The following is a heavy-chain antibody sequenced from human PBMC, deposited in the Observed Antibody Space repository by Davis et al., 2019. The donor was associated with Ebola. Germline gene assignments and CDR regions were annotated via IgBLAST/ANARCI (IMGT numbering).Heavy chain of an antibody. CDR2: IKQDGSEK. J-gene: IGHJ4*02. CDR1: GFTFSSYW. Sequence: GESLKISCAASGFTFSSYWMNWVRQAPGKGLEWVANIKQDGSEKYYVDSVKGRFTISRDNAKNSLYLQMNSLRVEDTAVYYCAKDISPHNGVIVTQVDSWGQGTLVTVSS. D-gene: IGHD1-1*01. V-gene: IGHV3-7*03. CDR3: AKDISPHNGVIVTQVDS.